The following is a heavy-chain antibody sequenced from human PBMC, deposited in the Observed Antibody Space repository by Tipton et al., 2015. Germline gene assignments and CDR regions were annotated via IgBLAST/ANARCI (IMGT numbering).Heavy chain of an antibody. CDR3: ATRYGDYGGGRAYYYAMDV. CDR2: IDKSGST. V-gene: IGHV4-59*01. D-gene: IGHD4/OR15-4a*01. J-gene: IGHJ6*02. CDR1: GGYISSYY. Sequence: GLVKPSATLSLTCTVSGGYISSYYWSWIRQSPGKGLEWIGYIDKSGSTNYNPSLESRVTISVDTSKNQFSLELTSVAAADTAMYYCATRYGDYGGGRAYYYAMDVWGQGTTVTVSS.